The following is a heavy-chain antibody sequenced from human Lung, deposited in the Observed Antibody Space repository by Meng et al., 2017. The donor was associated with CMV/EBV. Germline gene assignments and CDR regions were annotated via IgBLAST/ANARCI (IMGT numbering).Heavy chain of an antibody. CDR3: ARDLSGIEE. J-gene: IGHJ4*02. CDR2: ISAHDGTT. D-gene: IGHD3-10*01. Sequence: KVSCKASGYNFNTYGISWVRQTPGQGLEWMGWISAHDGTTIYTEKLQGRVTLTTDTPTSTAYMELRRLRSDDTAVYYCARDLSGIEEWGQGTLVTVSS. V-gene: IGHV1-18*01. CDR1: GYNFNTYG.